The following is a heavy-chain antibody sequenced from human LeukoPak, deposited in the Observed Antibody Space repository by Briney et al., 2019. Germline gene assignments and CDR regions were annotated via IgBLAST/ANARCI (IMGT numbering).Heavy chain of an antibody. CDR1: GFIFNDYW. Sequence: GGSLRLSCAASGFIFNDYWMTWVRQAPGKGLEWVANIKQDGSETFYVDSVKGRFTISRDNPKNSLYLQMNSLRADDTAVYYCARGSVGATVYWGQGTLVTVSS. D-gene: IGHD1-26*01. CDR3: ARGSVGATVY. J-gene: IGHJ4*02. V-gene: IGHV3-7*01. CDR2: IKQDGSET.